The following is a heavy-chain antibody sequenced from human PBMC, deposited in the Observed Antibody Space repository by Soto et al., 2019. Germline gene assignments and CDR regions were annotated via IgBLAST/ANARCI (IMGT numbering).Heavy chain of an antibody. J-gene: IGHJ3*02. Sequence: EVQLVESGGGLVKPGGSLRLSCAASGFTFSSYSMNWVRQAPGKGLEWVSSISSSCSYIYYADSVTGRFTISRDNAKNSLYVQMNSLRAEDTAVYYCASPLPVRIATTFRTYAVDIWGQGTKVTVSS. CDR1: GFTFSSYS. CDR2: ISSSCSYI. V-gene: IGHV3-21*01. D-gene: IGHD1-26*01. CDR3: ASPLPVRIATTFRTYAVDI.